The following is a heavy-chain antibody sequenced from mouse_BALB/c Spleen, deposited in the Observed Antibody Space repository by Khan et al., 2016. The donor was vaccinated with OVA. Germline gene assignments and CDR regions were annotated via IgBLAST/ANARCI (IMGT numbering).Heavy chain of an antibody. D-gene: IGHD2-14*01. Sequence: VELVESGAELARPGASLKMSCKASGYTFTSYTIHWVRQRPGQTLEWIGYINPSNDYTNYNQNFKDKATLIVDKSSSTAYMQLSSLTSEESAVYYCVREGTYYRSDGWFAYWGQGTLVTVSA. V-gene: IGHV1-4*01. CDR2: INPSNDYT. J-gene: IGHJ3*01. CDR1: GYTFTSYT. CDR3: VREGTYYRSDGWFAY.